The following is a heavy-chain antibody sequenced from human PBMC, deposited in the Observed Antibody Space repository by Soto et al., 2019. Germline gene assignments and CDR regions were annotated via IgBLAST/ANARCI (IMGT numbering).Heavy chain of an antibody. CDR1: GFTFSSYD. V-gene: IGHV3-13*01. D-gene: IGHD4-17*01. CDR3: ARGKPMTTVTTGGIDY. CDR2: IGTAGDT. Sequence: GGSLRLSCAASGFTFSSYDMHWVRQATGKGLEWVSAIGTAGDTYYPGSVKGRFTISRENAKNSLYLQMNSLRAGDTAVYYCARGKPMTTVTTGGIDYWGQGTLVTVSP. J-gene: IGHJ4*02.